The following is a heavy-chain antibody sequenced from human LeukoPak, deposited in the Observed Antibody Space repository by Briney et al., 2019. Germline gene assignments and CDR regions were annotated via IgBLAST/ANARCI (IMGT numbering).Heavy chain of an antibody. D-gene: IGHD3-10*01. Sequence: GGSLRLSCAASELSISNDWMSWLREAPGKGLECIARVKSKRAGETTDYAAPVRDRFTISRDDSKNTLYLQMNSLKSEDTAVYFCTLIQGWGSGSYYRDYWGRGTLVTVSS. CDR3: TLIQGWGSGSYYRDY. J-gene: IGHJ4*02. CDR2: VKSKRAGETT. V-gene: IGHV3-15*01. CDR1: ELSISNDW.